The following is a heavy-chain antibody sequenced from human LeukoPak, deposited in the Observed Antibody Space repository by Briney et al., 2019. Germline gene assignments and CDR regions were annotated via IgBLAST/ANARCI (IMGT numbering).Heavy chain of an antibody. D-gene: IGHD3-10*01. Sequence: GVSLRLSCAASGFNFKNYNMNWVRQAPGKALEGVSYITLSSSSIYYADSGTGRFTISRDSAKNSLYLQMNSLRAEDTAVYYCARDVLLWFGELSGWGQGTLVTVSS. J-gene: IGHJ4*02. V-gene: IGHV3-48*01. CDR2: ITLSSSSI. CDR3: ARDVLLWFGELSG. CDR1: GFNFKNYN.